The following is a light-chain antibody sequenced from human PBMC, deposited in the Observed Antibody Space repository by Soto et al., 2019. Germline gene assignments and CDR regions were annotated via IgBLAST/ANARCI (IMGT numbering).Light chain of an antibody. CDR1: QGISSY. CDR2: AAS. J-gene: IGKJ1*01. Sequence: AIRMTQSPSSFSASTGDRVTITCRASQGISSYLAWYQQKPGKAPKLLIYAASTLQSGVPSRFSGSGSGTDFTLTISCLQSEDFATCYCQQYSSYPRTFCQGTKVEIK. V-gene: IGKV1-8*01. CDR3: QQYSSYPRT.